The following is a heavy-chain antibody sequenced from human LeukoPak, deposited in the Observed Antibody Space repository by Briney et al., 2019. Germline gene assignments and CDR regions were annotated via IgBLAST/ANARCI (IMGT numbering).Heavy chain of an antibody. J-gene: IGHJ4*02. V-gene: IGHV3-23*01. CDR1: GFRFSSYA. D-gene: IGHD3-10*01. Sequence: GGSLRLSCAASGFRFSSYAMGWVRQAPGKGLEWVSGINGIGARTYYADSVKGWFTSSRDNSQNTLDLQMDSLTAEDTAVYFCAKDLYSRMFRGILIVDLDSWGQGTLVTVSS. CDR2: INGIGART. CDR3: AKDLYSRMFRGILIVDLDS.